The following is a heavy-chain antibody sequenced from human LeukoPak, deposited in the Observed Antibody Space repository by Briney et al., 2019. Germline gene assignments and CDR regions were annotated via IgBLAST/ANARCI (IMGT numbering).Heavy chain of an antibody. D-gene: IGHD4-17*01. CDR3: ARDISGDYVWDY. CDR2: ICHSGST. J-gene: IGHJ4*02. V-gene: IGHV4-30-2*01. CDR1: GGSISSGGYY. Sequence: PSQTLSLTCTVSGGSISSGGYYWSWIRQPPGKGLEWIGYICHSGSTYYNPSLKSRVTISVDRSKYQFSLKLSSVTAADTAVYYCARDISGDYVWDYWGQGTLVTVSS.